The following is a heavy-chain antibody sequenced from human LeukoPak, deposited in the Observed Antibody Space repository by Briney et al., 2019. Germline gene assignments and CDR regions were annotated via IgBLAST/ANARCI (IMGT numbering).Heavy chain of an antibody. CDR3: ARISPPHWGWWTHAYNWFDP. CDR2: IYYSGNT. V-gene: IGHV4-59*01. J-gene: IGHJ5*02. Sequence: SETLSLTCDVSGGSISSFYWSWIRQPPGKGLEWIGSIYYSGNTNYNPSLKSRVTISVDTSKNQFSLKLSSLTAADTAVYYCARISPPHWGWWTHAYNWFDPWGQGTLVTVSS. D-gene: IGHD2-8*02. CDR1: GGSISSFY.